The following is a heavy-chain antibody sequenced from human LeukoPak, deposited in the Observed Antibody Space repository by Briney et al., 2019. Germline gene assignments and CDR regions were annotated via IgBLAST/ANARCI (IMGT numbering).Heavy chain of an antibody. CDR2: VHLDGST. V-gene: IGHV4-4*02. J-gene: IGHJ4*02. CDR1: GGSVTSTNW. Sequence: SETLSLTCDGSGGSVTSTNWLTRVRQPPGKGLEWIGEVHLDGSTNYNPTLKSRLFMSVDLPENNSSRKLTSVTAADTAVYYCATEGYFYRPLDYSGQGTLVTVSS. D-gene: IGHD2-21*01. CDR3: ATEGYFYRPLDY.